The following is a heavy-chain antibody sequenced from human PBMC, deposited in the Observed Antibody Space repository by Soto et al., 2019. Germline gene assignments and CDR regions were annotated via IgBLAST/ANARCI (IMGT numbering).Heavy chain of an antibody. CDR2: IYYSGTT. CDR1: GGSVSSSSYY. V-gene: IGHV4-39*01. Sequence: SETLSLTCTVSGGSVSSSSYYWGWIRQPPGTGLEWIGSIYYSGTTYYNPSLKSRVTISVDTSKNQFSPKLSSVTAADTAVYYCARHELSSAAEFDYWGQGTLVTVSS. J-gene: IGHJ4*02. D-gene: IGHD6-6*01. CDR3: ARHELSSAAEFDY.